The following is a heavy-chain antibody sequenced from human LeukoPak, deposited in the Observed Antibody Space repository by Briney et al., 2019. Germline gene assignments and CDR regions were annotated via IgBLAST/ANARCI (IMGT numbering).Heavy chain of an antibody. D-gene: IGHD3-22*01. V-gene: IGHV4-59*08. Sequence: SETLSLTCTVSGGPISSYYWSWIRQPPGKGLEWIGYIYYSGSTNYNPSLKSRVTISVDTSKNQFSLKLSSVTAADTAVYYCVGPYDSSGYYLGYWGQGTLVTVSS. J-gene: IGHJ4*02. CDR3: VGPYDSSGYYLGY. CDR1: GGPISSYY. CDR2: IYYSGST.